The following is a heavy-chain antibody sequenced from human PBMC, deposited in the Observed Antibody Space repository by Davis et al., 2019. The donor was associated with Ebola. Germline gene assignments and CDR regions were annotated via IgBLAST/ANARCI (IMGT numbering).Heavy chain of an antibody. V-gene: IGHV1-2*06. Sequence: AASVKVSCKASGYTFTAYYIHWVRQAPGQGLEWMGRINPNSGGTNYAQKFQGRVTMTRDTSISTAYMELSNLISDDTAVYYCAGGGWDYVYRYYGMDVWGKGTTVTVSS. J-gene: IGHJ6*04. CDR1: GYTFTAYY. CDR2: INPNSGGT. D-gene: IGHD3-10*02. CDR3: AGGGWDYVYRYYGMDV.